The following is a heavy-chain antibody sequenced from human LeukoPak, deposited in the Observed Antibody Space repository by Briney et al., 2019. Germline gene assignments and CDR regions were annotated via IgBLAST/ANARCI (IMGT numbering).Heavy chain of an antibody. CDR2: INWNGGST. J-gene: IGHJ6*04. V-gene: IGHV3-20*04. D-gene: IGHD3-10*02. CDR1: GFTFDDYG. CDR3: AELGITMVGGV. Sequence: GGSLRLSCAASGFTFDDYGMSWVRQAPGKGLEWVSGINWNGGSTGYADSVKGRFTISRDNAKNSLYLQMNSLRAEDTAVYYCAELGITMVGGVWGKGTTVTISS.